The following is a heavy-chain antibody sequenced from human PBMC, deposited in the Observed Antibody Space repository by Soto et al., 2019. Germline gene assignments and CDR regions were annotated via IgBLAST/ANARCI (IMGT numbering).Heavy chain of an antibody. CDR3: TTQRTNTPLVFDY. V-gene: IGHV3-15*01. CDR2: IKSKTDGGTT. Sequence: GWSLRLSCAASGFPFSNAWMRWVRQAPGKGLGWVCLIKSKTDGGTTDYAAPEKGRFTISRDDSKNTLYLQMNNQKTEGTVIYYCTTQRTNTPLVFDYWDQRPLVTVSS. CDR1: GFPFSNAW. J-gene: IGHJ4*02. D-gene: IGHD3-9*01.